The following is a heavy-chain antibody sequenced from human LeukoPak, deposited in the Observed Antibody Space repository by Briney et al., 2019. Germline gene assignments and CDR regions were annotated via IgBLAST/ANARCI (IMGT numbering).Heavy chain of an antibody. Sequence: GGSLRLSCTASGFTVRGTLMDWVRQAPGKGLEWVSSISNNDDYIYYADSVKGRFTVSRDNAKNSLYLQMNSLRVEDTAVYYCARDRSVLRGVISDYWGQGTLVTVSS. CDR3: ARDRSVLRGVISDY. D-gene: IGHD3-10*01. CDR2: ISNNDDYI. V-gene: IGHV3-21*01. CDR1: GFTVRGTL. J-gene: IGHJ4*02.